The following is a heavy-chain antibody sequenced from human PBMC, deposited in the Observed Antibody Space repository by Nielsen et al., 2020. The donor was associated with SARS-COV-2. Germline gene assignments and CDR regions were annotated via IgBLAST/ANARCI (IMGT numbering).Heavy chain of an antibody. V-gene: IGHV1-3*01. CDR3: ARDKPEEYYYDSSGYNPSY. D-gene: IGHD3-22*01. J-gene: IGHJ4*02. CDR1: GYTFTSYA. Sequence: ASVKVSCKASGYTFTSYAMHWVRQAPGQRLEWMGWINAGNGNTKYSQKFQGRVTITADKSTSTAYMELSSLRSEDTAVYYCARDKPEEYYYDSSGYNPSYWGQGTLVTVSS. CDR2: INAGNGNT.